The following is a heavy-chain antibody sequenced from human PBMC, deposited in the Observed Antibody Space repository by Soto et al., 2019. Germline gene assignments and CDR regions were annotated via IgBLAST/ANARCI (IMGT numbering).Heavy chain of an antibody. CDR1: GFTFGTTD. CDR3: VKNSGWFNT. D-gene: IGHD3-10*01. Sequence: GGSLRLSCAASGFTFGTTDMSWVRQAPGEGLEWVSTIDGSGGITYYADSVKGRCTISRDNSRNTVYLQMNSLRGDDTALYYCVKNSGWFNTWGQGAQVTVSS. CDR2: IDGSGGIT. V-gene: IGHV3-23*01. J-gene: IGHJ5*02.